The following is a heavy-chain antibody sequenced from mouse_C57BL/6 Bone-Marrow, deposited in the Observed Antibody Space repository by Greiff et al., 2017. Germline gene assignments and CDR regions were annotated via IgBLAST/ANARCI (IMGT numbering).Heavy chain of an antibody. J-gene: IGHJ2*01. Sequence: VQVVESGAELVKPGASVKLSCKASGYTFTSYWMHWVKQRPGQGLEWIGMIHPNSGSTNYNEKFKSKATLTVDKSSSTAYMQLSSLTSEDSAVYYCANYPFDYWGQGTTLTVSS. CDR2: IHPNSGST. CDR3: ANYPFDY. D-gene: IGHD5-5*01. CDR1: GYTFTSYW. V-gene: IGHV1-64*01.